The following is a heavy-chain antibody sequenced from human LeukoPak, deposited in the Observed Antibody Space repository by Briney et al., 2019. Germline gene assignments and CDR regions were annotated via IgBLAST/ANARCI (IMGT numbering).Heavy chain of an antibody. CDR2: ISGCGGST. CDR3: VGTNYDFWSGYYLPRFDY. D-gene: IGHD3-3*01. CDR1: GFTFSSYA. J-gene: IGHJ4*02. V-gene: IGHV3-23*01. Sequence: GGSLRLSCAASGFTFSSYAMSWVRQAPGKGLEWVSAISGCGGSTYYADSVKGRFTISRDNSKNTLYLQMNSLRAEDTAVYYCVGTNYDFWSGYYLPRFDYWGQGTLVTVSS.